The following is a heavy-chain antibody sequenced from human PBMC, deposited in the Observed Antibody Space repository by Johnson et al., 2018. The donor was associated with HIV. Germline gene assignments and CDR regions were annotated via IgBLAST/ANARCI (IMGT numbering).Heavy chain of an antibody. Sequence: MLLVESGGGLVQPGGSLRLSCAASGFTFGNYWMHWVRQAPGKGLEWVSGINWNGGSTGYADSVKGRFTISRDNAKNSLYLQMNSLRAEDTALYYCARVTAHYYDSSGYVDDFDIWGQGTMVTV. D-gene: IGHD3-22*01. CDR1: GFTFGNYW. CDR3: ARVTAHYYDSSGYVDDFDI. CDR2: INWNGGST. J-gene: IGHJ3*02. V-gene: IGHV3-20*04.